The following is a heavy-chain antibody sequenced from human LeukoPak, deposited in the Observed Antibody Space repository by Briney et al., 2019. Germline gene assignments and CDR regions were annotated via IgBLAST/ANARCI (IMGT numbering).Heavy chain of an antibody. CDR2: ISYSGST. Sequence: SETLSLTCTVSGGSINSHYWSWIRQPPGKGLQWIGFISYSGSTSYNPSLLSRVTISVDTSKNQFSLKLNSVTAADTALYFCARSYYDFWSGFYSDFWGQGALVTVSS. CDR3: ARSYYDFWSGFYSDF. J-gene: IGHJ4*02. V-gene: IGHV4-59*11. CDR1: GGSINSHY. D-gene: IGHD3-3*01.